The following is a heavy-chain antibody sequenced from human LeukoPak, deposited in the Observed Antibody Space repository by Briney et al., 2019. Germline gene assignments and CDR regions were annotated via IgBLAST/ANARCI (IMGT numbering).Heavy chain of an antibody. J-gene: IGHJ4*02. CDR2: ISWNSGSI. V-gene: IGHV3-9*01. Sequence: GGSLRFSCAASGFNFDEYAMHWVRHAPGKGLEWVSGISWNSGSIGYADSVKGRFTISRDNAKNFLYLQMNRLRVEDTALYYCASIAAPLGFDYWGQGTLVTVSS. D-gene: IGHD6-6*01. CDR1: GFNFDEYA. CDR3: ASIAAPLGFDY.